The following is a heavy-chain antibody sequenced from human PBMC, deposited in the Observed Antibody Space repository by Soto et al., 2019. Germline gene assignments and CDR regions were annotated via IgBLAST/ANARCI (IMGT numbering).Heavy chain of an antibody. D-gene: IGHD4-17*01. CDR2: MNPNSGNT. V-gene: IGHV1-8*01. CDR1: GYTLASNS. Sequence: SLKVSRKASGYTLASNSINSVRQATGQGLEWMGWMNPNSGNTGYAQKFQGRVTMTRNTSISTAYMELSSLRSEDTAVYYCARTLYGDNVDYWGQGTLVTVSS. CDR3: ARTLYGDNVDY. J-gene: IGHJ4*02.